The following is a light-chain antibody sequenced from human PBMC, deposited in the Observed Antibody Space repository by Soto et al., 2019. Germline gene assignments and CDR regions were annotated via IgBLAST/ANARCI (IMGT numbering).Light chain of an antibody. V-gene: IGKV3-20*01. J-gene: IGKJ2*01. CDR3: QQYGGSPPKYT. CDR2: DSS. Sequence: EIVLTQSPGTLSLSPGERVALSCRASQSVSSTSIAWYQQKPGQAPRLLIYDSSSRATDIPDRFSGSGSGTDFTLTISSLEPEDFAVYYCQQYGGSPPKYTFGQGTKLEI. CDR1: QSVSSTS.